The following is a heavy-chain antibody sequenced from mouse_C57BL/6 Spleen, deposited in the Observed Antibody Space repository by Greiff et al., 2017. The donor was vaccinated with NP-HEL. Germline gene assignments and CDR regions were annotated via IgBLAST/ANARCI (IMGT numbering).Heavy chain of an antibody. CDR2: INPNNGGT. CDR1: GYTFTDYN. J-gene: IGHJ2*01. V-gene: IGHV1-22*01. D-gene: IGHD1-1*01. Sequence: VQLQQSGPELVKPGASVKMSCKASGYTFTDYNMHWVKQSHGKSLEWIGYINPNNGGTSYNQKFKGKATLTVNKSSSTAYMELRSLTSEDSAVYYCAPWRDYGSSPLDYWGQGTTLTVSS. CDR3: APWRDYGSSPLDY.